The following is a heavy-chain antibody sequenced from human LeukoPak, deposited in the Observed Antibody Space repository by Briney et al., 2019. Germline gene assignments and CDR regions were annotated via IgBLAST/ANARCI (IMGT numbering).Heavy chain of an antibody. CDR1: GGSISSGDYY. CDR3: ARDNGGYDGIDY. V-gene: IGHV4-30-4*01. CDR2: IYYSGST. J-gene: IGHJ4*02. Sequence: SQTLSLTCTVSGGSISSGDYYWDWIRQPPGKGLEWIGYIYYSGSTYYSPSLKSRVTISVDTSKNQFSLELSSVTAADTAVYYCARDNGGYDGIDYWGQGTLVTVSS. D-gene: IGHD5-12*01.